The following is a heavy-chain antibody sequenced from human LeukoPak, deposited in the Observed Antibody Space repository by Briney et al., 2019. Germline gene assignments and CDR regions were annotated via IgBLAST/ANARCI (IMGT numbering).Heavy chain of an antibody. J-gene: IGHJ6*03. CDR2: FDPEDGET. D-gene: IGHD2-15*01. CDR3: ATPYYSGGSYHYYYMDV. Sequence: ASVKVSCKVSGYTLTELSMHWVRQAPGKGLEWMGGFDPEDGETIYAQKFQGRVTMTEDTSTDTAYMALSSLRSEDTAVYYCATPYYSGGSYHYYYMDVWGKGTTVTVSS. V-gene: IGHV1-24*01. CDR1: GYTLTELS.